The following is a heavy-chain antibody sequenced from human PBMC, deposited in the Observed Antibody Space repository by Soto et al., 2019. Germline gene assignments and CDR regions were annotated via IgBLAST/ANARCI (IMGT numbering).Heavy chain of an antibody. V-gene: IGHV1-46*01. CDR2: INPSDGST. Sequence: GASVKVSCKASGYTFTSYYIHWVRQAPGQGLEWMGIINPSDGSTTYLQKFQGRVTMTWDTSTSTVYMELSSLRSEDTAVYYCIIVAARLYYFDYWGLGTLVTVSS. CDR1: GYTFTSYY. CDR3: IIVAARLYYFDY. D-gene: IGHD6-6*01. J-gene: IGHJ4*02.